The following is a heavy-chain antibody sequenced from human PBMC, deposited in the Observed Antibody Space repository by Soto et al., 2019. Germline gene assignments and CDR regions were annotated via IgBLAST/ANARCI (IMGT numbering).Heavy chain of an antibody. CDR3: ATLELIAARPFEAFDY. D-gene: IGHD6-6*01. V-gene: IGHV1-8*01. CDR2: MNPNSGNT. CDR1: GYTFTSYY. J-gene: IGHJ4*02. Sequence: ASVKVSCKASGYTFTSYYINWVRQATGQGLEWMGWMNPNSGNTGYAQKFQGRVTMTRNTSISTAYMELSSLRPEDTAVYYCATLELIAARPFEAFDYWGQGTLVTVSS.